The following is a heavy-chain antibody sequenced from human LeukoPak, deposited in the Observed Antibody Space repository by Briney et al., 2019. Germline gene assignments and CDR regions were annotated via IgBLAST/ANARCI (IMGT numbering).Heavy chain of an antibody. D-gene: IGHD2-2*01. CDR2: IYYSGST. V-gene: IGHV4-4*02. J-gene: IGHJ3*02. Sequence: SETLSLTCTVSGGSISSSNWWSWVRQPPGKGLEWIGYIYYSGSTNYNPSLKSRVTISVDTSKNQFSLKLSSVTAADTAVYYCARGYCSSTSCYDAFDIWGQGTMVTVSS. CDR3: ARGYCSSTSCYDAFDI. CDR1: GGSISSSNW.